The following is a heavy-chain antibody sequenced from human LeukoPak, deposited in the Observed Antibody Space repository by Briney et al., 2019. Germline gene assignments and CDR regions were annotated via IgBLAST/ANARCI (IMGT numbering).Heavy chain of an antibody. D-gene: IGHD6-13*01. CDR2: IYSDGST. CDR1: GFTVSSKF. V-gene: IGHV3-66*01. J-gene: IGHJ4*02. Sequence: GGSLRLSCAASGFTVSSKFMSRVRQAPGKGLEWVSGIYSDGSTYYADSVKGRFTISRDNSKNTLYLQMNSLRAEDTAVYYCAREHIAAAGSFAYWGQGTLVTVSS. CDR3: AREHIAAAGSFAY.